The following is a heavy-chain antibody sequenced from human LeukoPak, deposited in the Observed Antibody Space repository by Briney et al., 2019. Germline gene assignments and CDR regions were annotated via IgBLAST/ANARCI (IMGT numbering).Heavy chain of an antibody. CDR3: VAEFWYRFDY. Sequence: GGSLRLSCITSGFNFRRYNMAWVRQAPGKGLEWLATFAWDESAIECADSVRGRFTISRDNAKNSVHLQMTGLRAEDTAVYFCVAEFWYRFDYWGQGLLVTVSS. CDR2: FAWDESAI. D-gene: IGHD3-3*01. CDR1: GFNFRRYN. V-gene: IGHV3-7*01. J-gene: IGHJ4*02.